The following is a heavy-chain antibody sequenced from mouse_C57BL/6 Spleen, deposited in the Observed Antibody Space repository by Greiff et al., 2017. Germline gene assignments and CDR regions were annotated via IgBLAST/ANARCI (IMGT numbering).Heavy chain of an antibody. CDR2: INPNNGST. Sequence: VQLQQSGPELVKPGASVKISCKASGYTFTDYYMNWVKQSHGKSLEWIGDINPNNGSTRDNQKFKGKATLTVDKSSSTAYLGLRSLTSEDSAVYYSAILLLYFGVWGKGTTLTVSS. J-gene: IGHJ1*03. CDR3: AILLLYFGV. V-gene: IGHV1-26*01. D-gene: IGHD1-1*01. CDR1: GYTFTDYY.